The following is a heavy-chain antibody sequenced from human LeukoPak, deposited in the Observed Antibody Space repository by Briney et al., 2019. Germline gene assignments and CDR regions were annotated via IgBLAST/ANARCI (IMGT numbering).Heavy chain of an antibody. CDR1: GYSISNGYY. V-gene: IGHV4-38-2*02. J-gene: IGHJ4*02. D-gene: IGHD7-27*01. Sequence: SETLSLTCTVSGYSISNGYYWGWIRQPPGKGLEWIGNIYHSGSTYYNPSLKSRVTISVDTSKSQFSLKLSSVTAADTAVYYWARERLSGDPSSGNWGQGTLVTVSS. CDR3: ARERLSGDPSSGN. CDR2: IYHSGST.